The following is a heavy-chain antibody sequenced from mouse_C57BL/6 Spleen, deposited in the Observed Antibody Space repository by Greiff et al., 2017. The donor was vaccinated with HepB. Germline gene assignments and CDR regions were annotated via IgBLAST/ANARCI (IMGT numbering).Heavy chain of an antibody. CDR3: ARSGGWLRYFDY. J-gene: IGHJ2*01. CDR1: GYTFTSYW. CDR2: IHPNSGST. D-gene: IGHD2-3*01. V-gene: IGHV1-64*01. Sequence: QVQLQQPGAELVKPGASVKLSCKASGYTFTSYWMHWVKQRPGQGLEWIGMIHPNSGSTNYNEKFKSKATLTVDKSSSTAYMQLSSLTSEDSAVYYCARSGGWLRYFDYWGQGTTLTVSS.